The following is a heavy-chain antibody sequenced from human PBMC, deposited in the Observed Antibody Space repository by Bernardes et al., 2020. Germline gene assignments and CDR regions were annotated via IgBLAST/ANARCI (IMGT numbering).Heavy chain of an antibody. J-gene: IGHJ4*02. D-gene: IGHD2-2*01. Sequence: GGSLRLSCAASGFTFRSYAMSWVRQAPGKGLDWVSAISGSGGVTHYADSVKGRFTISRDNSKSTLYLQMNSLRAEDTAVYYCAKGGGGTSSVWVYFDYWGQGTLVTVSS. V-gene: IGHV3-23*01. CDR2: ISGSGGVT. CDR3: AKGGGGTSSVWVYFDY. CDR1: GFTFRSYA.